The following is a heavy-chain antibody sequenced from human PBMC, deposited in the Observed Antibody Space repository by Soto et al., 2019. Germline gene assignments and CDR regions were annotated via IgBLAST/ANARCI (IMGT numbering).Heavy chain of an antibody. CDR2: INPNSGDT. Sequence: ASVKVSCKASGYTFTGYYVHWLRQAPGQGLEWMGWINPNSGDTYLAQRFQGRVTMNRDTSIGTAYMELRGLTSDDTAEYYCAKGGAIVAAGTRVYLYNAMDVWGQGATVTVSS. CDR1: GYTFTGYY. J-gene: IGHJ6*02. V-gene: IGHV1-2*02. D-gene: IGHD1-26*01. CDR3: AKGGAIVAAGTRVYLYNAMDV.